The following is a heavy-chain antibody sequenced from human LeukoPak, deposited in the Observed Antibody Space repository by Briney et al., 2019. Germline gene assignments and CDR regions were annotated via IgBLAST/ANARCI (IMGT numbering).Heavy chain of an antibody. CDR2: ISAYNGNT. V-gene: IGHV1-18*01. Sequence: GASVKVSCKASGYTFTSYGISWVRQAPGQGLEWMGWISAYNGNTNYAQKLQGRVTMTTDTSTSTAYMELRSLRSDDTAVYYCARDRPLESPALIDYWGQGTLVTVSS. J-gene: IGHJ4*02. D-gene: IGHD1-14*01. CDR1: GYTFTSYG. CDR3: ARDRPLESPALIDY.